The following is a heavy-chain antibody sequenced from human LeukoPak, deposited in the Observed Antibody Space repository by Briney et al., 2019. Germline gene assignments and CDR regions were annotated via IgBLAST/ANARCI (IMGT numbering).Heavy chain of an antibody. CDR1: GGSIKSHY. J-gene: IGHJ4*02. V-gene: IGHV4-59*08. CDR2: MFYSGRT. Sequence: SETLCLTCTKSGGSIKSHYWSWIRQAPGKGLEWIAYMFYSGRTEYNPSLKGRVTISVDTSRNQVSLKVNSVTAADTAVYYCARRAGSLVYYFDSWGQGTLVTVSS. D-gene: IGHD3-10*01. CDR3: ARRAGSLVYYFDS.